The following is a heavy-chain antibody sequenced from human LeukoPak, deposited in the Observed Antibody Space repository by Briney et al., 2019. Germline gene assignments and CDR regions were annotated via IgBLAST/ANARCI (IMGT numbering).Heavy chain of an antibody. CDR2: ISSSGSTI. D-gene: IGHD3-22*01. J-gene: IGHJ4*02. CDR1: GFTFSSYE. V-gene: IGHV3-48*03. Sequence: SGGSLRLSCADSGFTFSSYEMNCVRQGPGKGLEWVSYISSSGSTIYYADSVKGRFTISRDNAKNSLYLQMNSLRAEDTAVYYCAMLPYYYDSSGRPNIDYWGQGTLVTVSS. CDR3: AMLPYYYDSSGRPNIDY.